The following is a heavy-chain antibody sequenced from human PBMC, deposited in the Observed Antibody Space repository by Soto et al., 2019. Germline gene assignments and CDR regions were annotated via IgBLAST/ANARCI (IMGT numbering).Heavy chain of an antibody. CDR2: ISGKYVYV. V-gene: IGHV3-21*01. Sequence: EAQLVESGGGLVKPGGSLRVSCAASGFNLSIYTMNWVRQAPGKGLEWVSSISGKYVYVYYADSVKGRFSISRDNAKNSLTLQMNSLRAEDTALYYCARDRCSGGSCYRTYAFDMWGQGTLGTVS. J-gene: IGHJ3*02. CDR3: ARDRCSGGSCYRTYAFDM. D-gene: IGHD2-15*01. CDR1: GFNLSIYT.